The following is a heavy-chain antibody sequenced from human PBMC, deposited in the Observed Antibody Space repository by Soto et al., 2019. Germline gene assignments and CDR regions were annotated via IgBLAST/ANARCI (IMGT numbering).Heavy chain of an antibody. J-gene: IGHJ4*02. CDR3: ARGNIAAALVY. CDR1: GGSISGHY. Sequence: SETLSLTCAVYGGSISGHYWNWIRQPPGKGLEWIGEINHSGRTNYNPSLKSRVTMSVDTSKNQFSLNLGSVTAADTAVYYCARGNIAAALVYWGRGTLVT. V-gene: IGHV4-34*01. D-gene: IGHD6-13*01. CDR2: INHSGRT.